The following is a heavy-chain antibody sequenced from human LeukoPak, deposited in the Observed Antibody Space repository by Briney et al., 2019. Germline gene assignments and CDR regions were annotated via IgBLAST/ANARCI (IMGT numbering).Heavy chain of an antibody. D-gene: IGHD6-19*01. J-gene: IGHJ4*02. CDR2: VHYSGST. V-gene: IGHV4-59*01. CDR3: AREASSGWYDY. CDR1: GGSISGYY. Sequence: SETLSLTCTVSGGSISGYYWNWIRQTPGKGLEWIGYVHYSGSTNYNPSLKSRVTISVDTSKDQFSLKVSSVTAADTAVYYCAREASSGWYDYWGQGTLVTVSS.